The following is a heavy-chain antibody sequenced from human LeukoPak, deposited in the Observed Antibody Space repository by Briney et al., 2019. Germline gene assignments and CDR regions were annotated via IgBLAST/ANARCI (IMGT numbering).Heavy chain of an antibody. CDR3: ARLGSYGAYYYYYYMDV. Sequence: SETLSLTCAVYGGSFSGYYWSWIRQPPGKGLEWIGEINHSGSTNYNPSLKSRVTISVDTSKNQFSLKLSSVTAADTAVYYCARLGSYGAYYYYYYMDVWGKGTTVTISS. J-gene: IGHJ6*03. CDR1: GGSFSGYY. D-gene: IGHD1-26*01. V-gene: IGHV4-34*01. CDR2: INHSGST.